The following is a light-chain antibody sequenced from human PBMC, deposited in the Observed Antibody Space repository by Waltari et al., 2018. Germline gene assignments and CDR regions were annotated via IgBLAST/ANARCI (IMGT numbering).Light chain of an antibody. V-gene: IGLV1-44*01. CDR1: TSNIGSST. J-gene: IGLJ3*02. CDR2: IHN. CDR3: AAWDDSLNAWV. Sequence: QSVLTQPPSASGAPGQSVTNPCSGSTSNIGSSTVNWYQQLPGTAPKLLISIHNERPSGVPDRFSGSTSGTSASLAISGLQSEDEADYYCAAWDDSLNAWVFGGGTKLTVL.